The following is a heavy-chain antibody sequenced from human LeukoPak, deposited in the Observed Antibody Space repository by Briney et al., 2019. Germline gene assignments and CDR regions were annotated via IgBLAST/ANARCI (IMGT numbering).Heavy chain of an antibody. CDR1: GFTFDVYA. CDR3: ARDRPNYYESNGHYYRRDGDY. D-gene: IGHD3-22*01. CDR2: MCGSAGCT. J-gene: IGHJ4*02. Sequence: GGSLRLSCAASGFTFDVYAMSWVRKAPGKGPEWVASMCGSAGCTYYEDSVKGRFTISRDNSKNRLYLQMNSLRAEDTAIYYCARDRPNYYESNGHYYRRDGDYWGQGTLVTVSS. V-gene: IGHV3-23*01.